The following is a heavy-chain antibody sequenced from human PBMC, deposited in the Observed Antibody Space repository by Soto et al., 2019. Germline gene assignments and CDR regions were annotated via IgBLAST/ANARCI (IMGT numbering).Heavy chain of an antibody. CDR3: AGGVRWIPSIA. CDR1: GGTFSSYA. J-gene: IGHJ4*02. D-gene: IGHD5-12*01. V-gene: IGHV1-69*01. CDR2: IIPIFGTA. Sequence: QVQLVQSGAEVKKPGSSVKVSCKASGGTFSSYAISWVRQAPGQGLEWMGGIIPIFGTANYAQKFQGRVTIAAGESTSTGDMELSSLRSEDTAVYYCAGGVRWIPSIAWGQGTLVTVSS.